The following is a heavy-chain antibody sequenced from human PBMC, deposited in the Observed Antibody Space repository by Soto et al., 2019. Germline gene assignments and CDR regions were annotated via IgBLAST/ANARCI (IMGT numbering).Heavy chain of an antibody. V-gene: IGHV4-4*07. CDR2: IYSSGTT. D-gene: IGHD2-15*01. CDR1: GGSINNYY. Sequence: SETLSLTCTVSGGSINNYYCSWIRQAAGKGLEWIGRIYSSGTTNYNPSLKSRVTMSVDMSKSQFSLTLRPVTAADTAVYYCVRDIGGSGWFAPWGQGTLVTVYS. J-gene: IGHJ5*02. CDR3: VRDIGGSGWFAP.